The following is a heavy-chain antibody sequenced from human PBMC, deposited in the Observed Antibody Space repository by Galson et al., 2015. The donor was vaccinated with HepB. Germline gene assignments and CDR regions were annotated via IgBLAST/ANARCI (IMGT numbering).Heavy chain of an antibody. Sequence: SLRLSCAGSGFSFRDYGLHWVRQAPGKRLEWVAVISYDAISRYYADSVKGRFTISRDDSKNTLYLQMNSLSADDTAVYYCAKEGGYCTSTSCYIKIPYFDYWGQGTLVTVSS. D-gene: IGHD2-2*01. CDR1: GFSFRDYG. V-gene: IGHV3-30*18. CDR3: AKEGGYCTSTSCYIKIPYFDY. CDR2: ISYDAISR. J-gene: IGHJ4*02.